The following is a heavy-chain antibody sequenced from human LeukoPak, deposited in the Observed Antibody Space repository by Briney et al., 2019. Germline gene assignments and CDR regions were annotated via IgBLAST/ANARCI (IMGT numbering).Heavy chain of an antibody. Sequence: PGGSLRLSCAASGFTFSSYSMDWVRQAPGKGLEWVSSISSTSSYIYYADSVKGRFAISRDNAKNSVYLQMNGLRAEDTAVYYCARASIAVAAGLQYWGQGTLVTVSS. CDR1: GFTFSSYS. D-gene: IGHD6-19*01. CDR2: ISSTSSYI. J-gene: IGHJ4*02. CDR3: ARASIAVAAGLQY. V-gene: IGHV3-21*01.